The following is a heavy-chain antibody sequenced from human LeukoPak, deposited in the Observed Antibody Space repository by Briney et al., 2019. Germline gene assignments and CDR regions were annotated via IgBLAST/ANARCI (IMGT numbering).Heavy chain of an antibody. J-gene: IGHJ4*02. D-gene: IGHD6-13*01. Sequence: GGSLRLSCAASGFTFSNAMSWVRQAPGKGLEWVSGISDSGGNTYYADSVKGRFTISRDNSKNTLYLQMNSLRAEDTAVYYCAKDAAGPEYWGQGTLVTVSS. CDR2: ISDSGGNT. CDR3: AKDAAGPEY. V-gene: IGHV3-23*01. CDR1: GFTFSNA.